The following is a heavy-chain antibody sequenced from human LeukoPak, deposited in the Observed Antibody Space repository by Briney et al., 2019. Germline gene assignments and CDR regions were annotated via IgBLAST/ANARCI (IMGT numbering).Heavy chain of an antibody. V-gene: IGHV3-74*01. CDR2: INSDARST. CDR3: ARGADTGYSSDS. D-gene: IGHD6-19*01. Sequence: GGSLRLSCAASGFTFSNYWMHGVRQAPGKGLVWVSRINSDARSTSYADSVKGRFTISRDNAKNTLYLQMNSLRAEDTAVYYCARGADTGYSSDSWGQGTLVTVSS. J-gene: IGHJ5*02. CDR1: GFTFSNYW.